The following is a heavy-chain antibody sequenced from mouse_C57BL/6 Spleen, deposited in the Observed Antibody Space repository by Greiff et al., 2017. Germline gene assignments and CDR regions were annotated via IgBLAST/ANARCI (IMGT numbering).Heavy chain of an antibody. V-gene: IGHV1-69*01. J-gene: IGHJ2*01. CDR1: GYPFTSYW. CDR3: ARGMLPYFDY. Sequence: QVQLQQPGAELVMPGASVKLSCKASGYPFTSYWMHWVKQRPGQGLEWIGEIDPSDSYTNYNQKFKGKSTLTVDKSSSTAYMQLSSLTSEDSAVYYCARGMLPYFDYWGQGTTLTVSS. D-gene: IGHD1-1*01. CDR2: IDPSDSYT.